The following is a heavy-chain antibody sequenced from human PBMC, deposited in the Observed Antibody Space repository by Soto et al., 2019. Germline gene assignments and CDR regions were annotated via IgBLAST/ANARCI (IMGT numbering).Heavy chain of an antibody. CDR2: IYSDGSA. J-gene: IGHJ6*02. Sequence: PGGSLRLSCAASGYNVSSNYMSWVRQAPGKGLEWVSIIYSDGSAYYADSVKGRFTISRDNSKNTVFLQMNNVRAEDTAVYHCARGGSYPMNYYGMFVWGQGTTVTVSS. CDR1: GYNVSSNY. D-gene: IGHD1-26*01. CDR3: ARGGSYPMNYYGMFV. V-gene: IGHV3-53*01.